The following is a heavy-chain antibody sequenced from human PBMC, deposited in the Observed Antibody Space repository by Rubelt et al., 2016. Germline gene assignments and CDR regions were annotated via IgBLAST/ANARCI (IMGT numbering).Heavy chain of an antibody. D-gene: IGHD4-17*01. J-gene: IGHJ4*02. CDR3: AKHSTVTEPFDY. CDR1: GGSFSGYY. CDR2: ISGSGGST. Sequence: VQLQQWGAGLLKPSETLSLTCAVYGGSFSGYYWSWVRQAPGKVLEWVSAISGSGGSTYYADSVKGRFTISRDNSKNTLYLQMNSLRAEDTAVYYCAKHSTVTEPFDYWGQGTLVTVSS. V-gene: IGHV3-23*01.